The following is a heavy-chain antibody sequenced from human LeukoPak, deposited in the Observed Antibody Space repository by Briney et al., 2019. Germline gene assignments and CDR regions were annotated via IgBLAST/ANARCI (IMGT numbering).Heavy chain of an antibody. CDR2: IKPDGSDK. D-gene: IGHD4-17*01. J-gene: IGHJ2*01. Sequence: GESLKISCKGSGYSFTSYWIGWVRQAPGKGLEWVANIKPDGSDKYYVDSVKGRFTISRDNAKNSLYLQMNSLRAEDTAVYYCARDWAVTPRYFDLWGRGTLVTVSS. CDR1: GYSFTSYW. CDR3: ARDWAVTPRYFDL. V-gene: IGHV3-7*01.